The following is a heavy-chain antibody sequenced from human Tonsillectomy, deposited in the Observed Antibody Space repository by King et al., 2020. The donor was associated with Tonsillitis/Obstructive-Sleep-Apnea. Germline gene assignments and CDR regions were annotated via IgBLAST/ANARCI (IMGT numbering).Heavy chain of an antibody. V-gene: IGHV3-53*01. CDR3: ARGGGSNYGGSFDY. CDR1: GFTVSSNY. CDR2: IDSGGSI. D-gene: IGHD4-11*01. J-gene: IGHJ4*02. Sequence: VQLVESGGGLIQPGGSLRLSCAASGFTVSSNYRSWVRQAPGTGLEWVSPIDSGGSIYYADSAKGRFTNTRDNSKNTLYLKMNSLRAEDTAVYYCARGGGSNYGGSFDYWGQGTLVTVSS.